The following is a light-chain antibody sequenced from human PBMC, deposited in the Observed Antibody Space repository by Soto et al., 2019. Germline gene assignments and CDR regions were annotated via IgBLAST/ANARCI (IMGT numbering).Light chain of an antibody. CDR1: QSVSSSY. CDR2: GAS. Sequence: EIVLTQSPGTLSLSPGESATLSCRASQSVSSSYLAWYQQQPGQAPRLLIYGASSRATGIPDRFSGSGSGTDFTLTISRLEPEDFEVYYCQQYGSSPSTFGEGTRREIK. V-gene: IGKV3-20*01. CDR3: QQYGSSPST. J-gene: IGKJ5*01.